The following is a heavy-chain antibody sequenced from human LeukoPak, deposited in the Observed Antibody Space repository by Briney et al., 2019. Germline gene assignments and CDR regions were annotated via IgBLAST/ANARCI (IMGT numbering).Heavy chain of an antibody. Sequence: ASVKVSCKASGYTFTSYGISWVRQAPGQGLEWMGWISAYNGNTNYAQKLQGGVTMTTDTSTSTAYMELRSLRSDDTAVYYCASYRTSVGAFDIWGQGTMVTVSS. D-gene: IGHD3-16*02. J-gene: IGHJ3*02. CDR3: ASYRTSVGAFDI. CDR2: ISAYNGNT. V-gene: IGHV1-18*01. CDR1: GYTFTSYG.